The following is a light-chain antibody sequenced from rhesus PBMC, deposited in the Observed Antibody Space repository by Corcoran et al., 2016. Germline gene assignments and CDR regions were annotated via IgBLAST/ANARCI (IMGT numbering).Light chain of an antibody. V-gene: IGKV1-74*01. J-gene: IGKJ1*01. CDR1: ENVNNY. CDR2: AAS. Sequence: DIQMTQSPSSLSASVGDRVTITCRASENVNNYLHWYQQKPGKAPKLLIYAASTLQSGVPSRFSGSGSGTDYTFTISSLQTEDVATYYCQHSYGTPPTFGQGTKVEIK. CDR3: QHSYGTPPT.